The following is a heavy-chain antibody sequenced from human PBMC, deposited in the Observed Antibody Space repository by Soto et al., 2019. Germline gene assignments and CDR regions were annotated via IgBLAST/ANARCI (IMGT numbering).Heavy chain of an antibody. V-gene: IGHV6-1*01. CDR1: GDSVSSNSAT. CDR3: ARVWAVDGHFDY. Sequence: SPTLSLTCAISGDSVSSNSATWNWIRQSPSRGLEWLGRTYYRSQWYNDYAVSVKSRITINPDTSKNQFSLQLNSVTPDAAAVYYCARVWAVDGHFDYWGQGTMVAVCS. D-gene: IGHD6-19*01. CDR2: TYYRSQWYN. J-gene: IGHJ4*02.